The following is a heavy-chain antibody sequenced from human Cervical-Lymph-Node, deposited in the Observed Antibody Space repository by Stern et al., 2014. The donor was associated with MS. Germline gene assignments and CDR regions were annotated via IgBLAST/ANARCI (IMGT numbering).Heavy chain of an antibody. CDR1: GYTFIDYY. V-gene: IGHV1-46*03. CDR3: AREGADNDAFDV. J-gene: IGHJ3*01. Sequence: QVQLVESGAEVKKPGASVTVSCRTSGYTFIDYYIHWVRQAPGQGLEWMGIINLSDGATTYAEKFQGRVTMTRDTSTNTAYMQLGSLTSEDTAVFFCAREGADNDAFDVWGQGTMVTVSP. D-gene: IGHD1-26*01. CDR2: INLSDGAT.